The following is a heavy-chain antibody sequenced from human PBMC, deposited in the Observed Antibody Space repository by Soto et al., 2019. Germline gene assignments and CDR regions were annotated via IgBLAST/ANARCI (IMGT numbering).Heavy chain of an antibody. J-gene: IGHJ3*02. CDR3: ARTIFGVVNTHGGDAFEI. CDR2: IIPIFGTA. Sequence: ASVKVSCKASGYTFTSYGISWVRQAPGQGLEWMGGIIPIFGTANYAQKFQGRVTITADESTSTAYMELSSLRSEDTAVYYCARTIFGVVNTHGGDAFEIWGQGTMVTVSS. D-gene: IGHD3-3*01. V-gene: IGHV1-69*13. CDR1: GYTFTSYG.